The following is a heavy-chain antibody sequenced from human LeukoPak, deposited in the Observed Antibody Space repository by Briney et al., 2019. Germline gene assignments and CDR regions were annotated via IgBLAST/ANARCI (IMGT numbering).Heavy chain of an antibody. D-gene: IGHD4-17*01. J-gene: IGHJ4*02. CDR2: IDYSGLT. V-gene: IGHV4-39*02. CDR1: GGSITSSSSY. Sequence: PSEILSLTCTVSGGSITSSSSYWGWVRQPPGKGPEWIGSIDYSGLTYDNPSLKSRVSISVDPAKNHFSLKVTSVTAADTAVYYCASGTFDDYGDYDRGDYFDHWGQGTLVTVSS. CDR3: ASGTFDDYGDYDRGDYFDH.